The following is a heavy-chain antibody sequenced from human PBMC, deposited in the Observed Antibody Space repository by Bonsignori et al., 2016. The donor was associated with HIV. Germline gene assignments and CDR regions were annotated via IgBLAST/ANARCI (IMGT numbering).Heavy chain of an antibody. Sequence: WIRQPPGKGLEWVGFIRSKAYGGTTEYAASVKGRFTISRDDSKSIAYLQMNSLKTEDTAVYYCTLYCSSTSCPYYYMDVWGKGTTVTVSS. CDR3: TLYCSSTSCPYYYMDV. D-gene: IGHD2-2*01. CDR2: IRSKAYGGTT. V-gene: IGHV3-49*02. J-gene: IGHJ6*03.